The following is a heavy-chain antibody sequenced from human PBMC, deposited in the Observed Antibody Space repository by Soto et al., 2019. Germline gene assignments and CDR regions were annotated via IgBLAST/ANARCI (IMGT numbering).Heavy chain of an antibody. CDR3: ARRRGVAATRNYYYYGMDV. V-gene: IGHV1-69*13. CDR1: GGTFSSYA. J-gene: IGHJ6*02. Sequence: SVKVSCKASGGTFSSYAISWVRQAPGQGLEWMGGIIPIFGTANYAQKFQGRVTITADESTSAAYMELSSLRSEDTAVYYCARRRGVAATRNYYYYGMDVWGQGTTVTVSS. D-gene: IGHD2-15*01. CDR2: IIPIFGTA.